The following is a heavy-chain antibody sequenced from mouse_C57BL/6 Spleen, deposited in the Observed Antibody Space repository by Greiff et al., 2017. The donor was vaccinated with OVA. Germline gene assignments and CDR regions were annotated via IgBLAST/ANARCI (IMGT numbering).Heavy chain of an antibody. Sequence: VQLQQPGAELVMPGASVKLSCKASGYTFTSYWMHWVKQRPGQGLEWIGEIDPSDSYTNYNQKFKGKSTLTVDKSSSTAYMQRSSLTSEDSAVYYCARGTTVVAPYWYFDVWGTGTTVTVSS. CDR1: GYTFTSYW. V-gene: IGHV1-69*01. J-gene: IGHJ1*03. D-gene: IGHD1-1*01. CDR2: IDPSDSYT. CDR3: ARGTTVVAPYWYFDV.